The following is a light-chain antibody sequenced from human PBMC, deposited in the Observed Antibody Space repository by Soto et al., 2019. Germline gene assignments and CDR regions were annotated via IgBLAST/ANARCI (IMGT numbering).Light chain of an antibody. CDR2: SNK. Sequence: QSVLTQQPSASVTPGQRVTLTCSGSSSKIGSNYVYWYQQLPGTAPNLLIYSNKQRPSGVPDRFSGSKSVTSASLAISGLRSEEEDDDYCAAWDDSRSGGVFGGGTKLTVL. CDR1: SSKIGSNY. CDR3: AAWDDSRSGGV. J-gene: IGLJ2*01. V-gene: IGLV1-47*02.